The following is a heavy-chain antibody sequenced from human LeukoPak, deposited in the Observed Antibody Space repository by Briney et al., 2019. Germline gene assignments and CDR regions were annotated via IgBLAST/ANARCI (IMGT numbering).Heavy chain of an antibody. D-gene: IGHD3-22*01. V-gene: IGHV4-59*01. Sequence: PSETLSLTCTVSGGSISSYYWSWIRQPPGKGLEWIGYIYYSGSTNYNPSLKSRVTISVDTSKNQFSLKLSSVTAADTTVYYCARDSDDSSGYNWFDPWGQGTLVTVPS. J-gene: IGHJ5*02. CDR2: IYYSGST. CDR3: ARDSDDSSGYNWFDP. CDR1: GGSISSYY.